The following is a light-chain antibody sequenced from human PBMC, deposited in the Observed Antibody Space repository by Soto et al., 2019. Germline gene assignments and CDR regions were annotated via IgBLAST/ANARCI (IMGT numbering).Light chain of an antibody. CDR1: SSDVGGYNY. V-gene: IGLV2-14*01. CDR2: DVS. J-gene: IGLJ2*01. Sequence: QSVLTQPASVSGSPGQSITISCTGTSSDVGGYNYVSWYQQHPGKAPKLIIYDVSDRPSGVSSRFSGSKSGNTASLTISGLQAEDEADYYCSSYTSSNTVVFGGGTQLTV. CDR3: SSYTSSNTVV.